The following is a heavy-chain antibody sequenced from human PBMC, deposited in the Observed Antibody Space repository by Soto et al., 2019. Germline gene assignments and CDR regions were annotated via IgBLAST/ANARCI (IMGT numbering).Heavy chain of an antibody. V-gene: IGHV3-23*01. Sequence: LRLSCAASGFTFSSYAMSWVRQAPGKGLEWVSAISGSGGSTYYADSVKGRFTISRDNSKNTLSLQMNSLRAEDTAVYYCAKDRREVNYGSGNPYYYGMDVWGQGTTVTVSS. D-gene: IGHD3-10*01. CDR3: AKDRREVNYGSGNPYYYGMDV. J-gene: IGHJ6*02. CDR2: ISGSGGST. CDR1: GFTFSSYA.